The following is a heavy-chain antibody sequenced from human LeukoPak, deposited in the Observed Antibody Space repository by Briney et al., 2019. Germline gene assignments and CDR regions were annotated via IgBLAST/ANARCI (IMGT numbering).Heavy chain of an antibody. CDR1: GFTFSSYG. V-gene: IGHV3-33*01. CDR2: IWYDGSNK. D-gene: IGHD3-10*01. J-gene: IGHJ4*02. CDR3: ASDWYYYGSGSYYTVDY. Sequence: GGSLRLSCAASGFTFSSYGMHWVRQAPGKGLKWVAVIWYDGSNKYYADSVKGRFTISRDNSKNTLYLQMNSLRAEDTAVYYCASDWYYYGSGSYYTVDYWGQGTLVTVSS.